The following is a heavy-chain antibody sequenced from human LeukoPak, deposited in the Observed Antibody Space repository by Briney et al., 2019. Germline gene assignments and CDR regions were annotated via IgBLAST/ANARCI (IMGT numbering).Heavy chain of an antibody. D-gene: IGHD2-15*01. CDR1: GFSFSSYA. V-gene: IGHV3-23*01. CDR2: INGIGGST. Sequence: GGSLRLSCAASGFSFSSYAMSWVRQSPGKGLEWVSAINGIGGSTYYADSVKGRFTISRDNSKNTLYLQMNSLRAEDTAVYYCASICSGGSCYEGVDYWGQGTLVTVSS. J-gene: IGHJ4*02. CDR3: ASICSGGSCYEGVDY.